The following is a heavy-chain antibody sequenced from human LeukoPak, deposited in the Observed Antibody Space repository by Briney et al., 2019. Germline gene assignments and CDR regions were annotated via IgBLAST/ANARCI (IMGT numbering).Heavy chain of an antibody. J-gene: IGHJ6*04. CDR3: TRDTTPYYYGSGSKPRVMDV. CDR1: GYTFTSYD. D-gene: IGHD3-10*01. CDR2: MNPNSGKT. Sequence: ASVKVSCKPSGYTFTSYDINWVRQATGQGLEWMGRMNPNSGKTGYAQKFQGRVTMTRNTSTSTAYMELSSLRSEDTAVYYCTRDTTPYYYGSGSKPRVMDVWGKGTTVTISS. V-gene: IGHV1-8*01.